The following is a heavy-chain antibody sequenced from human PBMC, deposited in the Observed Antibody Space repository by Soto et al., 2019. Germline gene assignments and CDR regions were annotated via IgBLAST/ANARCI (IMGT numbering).Heavy chain of an antibody. V-gene: IGHV3-74*03. CDR2: IDKVGTDS. J-gene: IGHJ6*02. Sequence: EVQLVESGGGLVQPGGSLRLSCAASEFTFSGRSVHWVRQAPGKGLVWVSGIDKVGTDSTYSDSMKGRFTSSRDNAKNTVYLQMISLRVEDTAVYYCARGWFGPDVWGEGTTVTVSS. D-gene: IGHD3-10*01. CDR3: ARGWFGPDV. CDR1: EFTFSGRS.